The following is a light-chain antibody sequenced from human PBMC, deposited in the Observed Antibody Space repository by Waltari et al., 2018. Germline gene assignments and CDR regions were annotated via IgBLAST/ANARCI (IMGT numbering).Light chain of an antibody. Sequence: QSALTQPASVSGSPGQSITISCTGSTSDIATYKLVSWYQQHPDTAPKLIIFEDNKRPSGVSHRFPGSKSGNTASLTVSGLQTEDEADYYCCSYTGSDIWVFGGGTKVTVL. CDR1: TSDIATYKL. CDR3: CSYTGSDIWV. CDR2: EDN. J-gene: IGLJ3*02. V-gene: IGLV2-23*01.